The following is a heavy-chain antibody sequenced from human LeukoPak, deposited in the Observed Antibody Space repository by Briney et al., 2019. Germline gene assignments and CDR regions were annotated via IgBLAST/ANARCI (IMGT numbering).Heavy chain of an antibody. V-gene: IGHV4-59*01. D-gene: IGHD6-19*01. J-gene: IGHJ6*02. CDR1: GGSISSYY. CDR2: IHYSGST. CDR3: ARTRYSSGWSPTYGMDV. Sequence: ASETLSLTCTVSGGSISSYYWSWIRQPPGKGLEWIGYIHYSGSTNYNPSLKSRVTISVDTSKNQFSLKLSSVPAADTAVYYCARTRYSSGWSPTYGMDVWGQGTTVTVSS.